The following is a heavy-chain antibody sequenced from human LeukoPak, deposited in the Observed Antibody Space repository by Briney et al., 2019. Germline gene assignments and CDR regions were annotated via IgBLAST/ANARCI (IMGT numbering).Heavy chain of an antibody. CDR2: IYYSGST. CDR3: ALGVAEDVLDI. Sequence: SETLSLTCTVSGGSISSSGYYWGRIRQPPGKGLEWIGSIYYSGSTYYNPSLKSRVTIFVDTSKNQFSVKLSSETAADTAVYYCALGVAEDVLDIWGQGTMVTVSS. V-gene: IGHV4-39*01. CDR1: GGSISSSGYY. J-gene: IGHJ3*02.